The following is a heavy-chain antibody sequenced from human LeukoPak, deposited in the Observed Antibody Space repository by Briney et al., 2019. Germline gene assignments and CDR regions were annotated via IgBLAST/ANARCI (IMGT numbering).Heavy chain of an antibody. CDR3: ARGRGGPLAAAGTEVRYYFDS. V-gene: IGHV4-38-2*01. CDR2: IYHSGST. CDR1: GYSISSAYS. D-gene: IGHD6-13*01. J-gene: IGHJ4*02. Sequence: SETLSLTCAVSGYSISSAYSWGWIRQPPGKGLEWIATIYHSGSTYYNLSLQSRVTISVDTSENQFSLNLNSVTAADTAVYYCARGRGGPLAAAGTEVRYYFDSWGQGTLVTVS.